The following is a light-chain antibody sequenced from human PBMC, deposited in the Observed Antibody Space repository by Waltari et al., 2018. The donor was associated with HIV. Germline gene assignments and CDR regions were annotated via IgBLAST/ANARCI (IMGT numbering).Light chain of an antibody. V-gene: IGLV2-14*03. CDR3: AVWDGILSSTL. CDR2: DVS. J-gene: IGLJ7*01. CDR1: SSDPGGFKS. Sequence: QSALTQPASVSGSPGQSITISCTGTSSDPGGFKSVSWYQQSPGKAPKLIIYDVSYRPSGVSNRFSGSKSGNTASLTISGLQAEDEADYYCAVWDGILSSTLLGGGTHLTVL.